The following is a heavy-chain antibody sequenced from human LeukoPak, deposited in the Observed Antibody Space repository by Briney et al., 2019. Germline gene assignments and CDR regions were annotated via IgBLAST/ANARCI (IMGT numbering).Heavy chain of an antibody. CDR1: GGSISSSSYY. V-gene: IGHV4-39*01. D-gene: IGHD2-15*01. CDR2: IYYSGGT. CDR3: ATGRIVVVVAATIPFDY. Sequence: PSETLSLTCTVSGGSISSSSYYWGWIRQPPGKGLEWIGSIYYSGGTYYNPSLKSRVTISVDTSKNQFSLKLSSVTAADTAVYYCATGRIVVVVAATIPFDYWGQGTLVTVSS. J-gene: IGHJ4*02.